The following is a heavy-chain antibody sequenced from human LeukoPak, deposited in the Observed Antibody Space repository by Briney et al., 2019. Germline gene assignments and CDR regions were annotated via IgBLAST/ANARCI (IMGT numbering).Heavy chain of an antibody. CDR3: ASSWGVVARPDY. CDR1: GFTFRSYT. D-gene: IGHD2-15*01. CDR2: ISSSSNDI. Sequence: TGGSLRLSCAASGFTFRSYTMNWVRQGPGKGLEWISSISSSSNDIYYADSVKGRFTISRDNAKNSLYLQMNSLRAEDTAVYYCASSWGVVARPDYWGQGTLVTVSS. V-gene: IGHV3-21*01. J-gene: IGHJ4*02.